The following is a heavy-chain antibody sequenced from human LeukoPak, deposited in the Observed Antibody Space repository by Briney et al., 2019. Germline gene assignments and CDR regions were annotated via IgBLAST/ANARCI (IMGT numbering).Heavy chain of an antibody. J-gene: IGHJ4*02. CDR3: ARNHPTIAVAATL. CDR2: IYTSGST. D-gene: IGHD6-19*01. V-gene: IGHV4-4*07. CDR1: GGSISSYY. Sequence: SETLSLSCTVSGGSISSYYWSWIRQPAGKGLEWIGRIYTSGSTNYNPSLKSRVTMSVDTSKNQFSLKLSSVTAADTAVYYCARNHPTIAVAATLWGQGTLVTVSS.